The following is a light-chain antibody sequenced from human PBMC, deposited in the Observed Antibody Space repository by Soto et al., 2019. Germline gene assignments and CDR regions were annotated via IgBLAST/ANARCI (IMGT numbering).Light chain of an antibody. CDR3: QKYNIAPYT. V-gene: IGKV1-27*01. Sequence: DIQMPQSPSSLSASVGDRVTITCRASQGSSNYLAWYQQKPGKVPKLLIYATSTLQSGVPSRFSGSRSGTDFTLTISSLQPEDVATDYCQKYNIAPYTFGQGTKLEIK. J-gene: IGKJ2*01. CDR2: ATS. CDR1: QGSSNY.